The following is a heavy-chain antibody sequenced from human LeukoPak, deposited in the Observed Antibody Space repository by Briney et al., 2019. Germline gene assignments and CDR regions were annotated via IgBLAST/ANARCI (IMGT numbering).Heavy chain of an antibody. J-gene: IGHJ6*03. Sequence: ASVKVSCKASGYTFTSYGISWVRQAPGQGLEWMGWISAYNGNTNYAQKFQGRVTMTTDTSTSTAYMELRSLISDDTAVYDCAREKLGQSPMDVWGKGTTVTVSS. CDR1: GYTFTSYG. CDR3: AREKLGQSPMDV. V-gene: IGHV1-18*01. D-gene: IGHD7-27*01. CDR2: ISAYNGNT.